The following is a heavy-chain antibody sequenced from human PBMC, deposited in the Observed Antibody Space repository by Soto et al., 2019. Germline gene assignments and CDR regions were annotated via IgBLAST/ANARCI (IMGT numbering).Heavy chain of an antibody. J-gene: IGHJ6*02. D-gene: IGHD3-9*01. CDR1: GFTFTSSA. CDR2: IVVGSGNT. V-gene: IGHV1-58*02. CDR3: AREALTGYGYYGMDV. Sequence: SVKVSCKASGFTFTSSAMQWVRLARGQRLEWIGWIVVGSGNTNYAQKFQERVTITRDTSISTAYMELSRLRSDDTAVYYCAREALTGYGYYGMDVWGQGTTVTVSS.